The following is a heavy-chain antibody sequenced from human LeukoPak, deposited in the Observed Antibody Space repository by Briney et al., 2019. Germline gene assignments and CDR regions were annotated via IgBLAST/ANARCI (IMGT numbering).Heavy chain of an antibody. CDR3: CTHHTSSSCIY. CDR2: IISKAGGETT. CDR1: GFTFSSYW. J-gene: IGHJ4*02. V-gene: IGHV3-15*01. Sequence: GGSLRLSCAASGFTFSSYWMSWVRQAPGKGLEWVGRIISKAGGETTDYAAPVKGRFTISRDDSRNTVYLQMKSPKTEDTAVYYCCTHHTSSSCIYWGQGTLVTVSS. D-gene: IGHD6-13*01.